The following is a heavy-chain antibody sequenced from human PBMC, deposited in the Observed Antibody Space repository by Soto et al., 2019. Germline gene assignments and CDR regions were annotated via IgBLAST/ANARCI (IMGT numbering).Heavy chain of an antibody. J-gene: IGHJ4*02. Sequence: QVQLVESGGGVVQPGRSLRLSCAASGFTFSSYGMHWVRQAPGKGLEWVAVIWNDGSNNYYADSVKGRFTISRDNSKNTLYLQMNSLRAEDTAVYYCARAWSAQKWELLDYWGQATLVTVSS. D-gene: IGHD1-26*01. CDR1: GFTFSSYG. CDR2: IWNDGSNN. CDR3: ARAWSAQKWELLDY. V-gene: IGHV3-33*01.